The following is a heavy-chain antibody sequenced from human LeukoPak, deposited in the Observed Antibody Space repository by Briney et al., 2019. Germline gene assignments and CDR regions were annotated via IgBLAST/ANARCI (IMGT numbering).Heavy chain of an antibody. J-gene: IGHJ5*02. CDR3: ARDQLRGSTSYNWFDP. D-gene: IGHD2-2*01. V-gene: IGHV3-30*04. CDR2: ISYDGSNK. CDR1: GFTFSSYA. Sequence: GRSLRLSCAASGFTFSSYAMHWVRQAPGKGLEWVAVISYDGSNKYYADSVKGRFTISRDNSKNTLYLQMNSLRAEDTAVYYCARDQLRGSTSYNWFDPWGQGTLVTVSS.